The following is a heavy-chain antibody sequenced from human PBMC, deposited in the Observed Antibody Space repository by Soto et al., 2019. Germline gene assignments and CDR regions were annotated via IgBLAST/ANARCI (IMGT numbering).Heavy chain of an antibody. Sequence: PGGSLRLSCAASGFTFSSYAMSWVRQAPGKGLEWVSAISGSGGSTYYADSVKGRFTISRDNSKNTLYLQMNSLRAEDTAVYYCAKDKGIVVVPAAIVLDVRGQGTTVTVSS. D-gene: IGHD2-2*01. J-gene: IGHJ6*02. V-gene: IGHV3-23*01. CDR3: AKDKGIVVVPAAIVLDV. CDR1: GFTFSSYA. CDR2: ISGSGGST.